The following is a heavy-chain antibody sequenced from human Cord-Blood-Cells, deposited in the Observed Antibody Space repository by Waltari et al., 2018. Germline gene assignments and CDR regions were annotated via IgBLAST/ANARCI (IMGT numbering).Heavy chain of an antibody. CDR1: GFTFSSYW. J-gene: IGHJ4*02. CDR2: INSDGSST. D-gene: IGHD3-10*01. V-gene: IGHV3-74*01. Sequence: EVQLVESGGGLVQPGGSLRLSWAASGFTFSSYWVPWARQGPGEGLVWVTRINSDGSSTSYADSVNGRFTISRDNAKNTLYLQMNSLRAEDTAVYYCARDPTTYYGSGSYYDYWGQGTLVTVSS. CDR3: ARDPTTYYGSGSYYDY.